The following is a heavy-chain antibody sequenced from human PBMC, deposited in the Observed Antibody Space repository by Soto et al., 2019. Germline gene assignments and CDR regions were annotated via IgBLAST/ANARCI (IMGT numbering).Heavy chain of an antibody. J-gene: IGHJ4*02. D-gene: IGHD3-9*01. CDR1: GFTFSSYA. CDR2: ISYDGSNK. Sequence: QVQLVESGGGVVQPGRSLRLSCAASGFTFSSYAMPWVRQAPGKGLEWVAVISYDGSNKYYADSVKGRFTISRDNSKNTLYLQMNSLRAEDTAVYYCARSGLRYFDWLSTHDYWGQGTLVTVSS. CDR3: ARSGLRYFDWLSTHDY. V-gene: IGHV3-30-3*01.